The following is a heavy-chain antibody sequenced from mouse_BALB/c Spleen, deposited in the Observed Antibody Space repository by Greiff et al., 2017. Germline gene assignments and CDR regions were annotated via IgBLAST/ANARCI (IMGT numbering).Heavy chain of an antibody. CDR3: ARAPSTMISYYYAMDY. V-gene: IGHV5-4*02. CDR2: ISDGGSYT. D-gene: IGHD2-4*01. J-gene: IGHJ4*01. CDR1: GFTFSDYY. Sequence: EVKLEESGGGLVKPGGSLKLSCAASGFTFSDYYMYWVRQTPEKRLEWVATISDGGSYTYYPDSVKGRFTISRDNAKNNLYLQMSSLKSEDTAMYYCARAPSTMISYYYAMDYWGQGTSVTVSS.